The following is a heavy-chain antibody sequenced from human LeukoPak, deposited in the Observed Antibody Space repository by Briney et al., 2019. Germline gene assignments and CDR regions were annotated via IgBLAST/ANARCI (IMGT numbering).Heavy chain of an antibody. Sequence: GGSLRLSCEASGFTFSSYAMSWVRQAPGKGLEWVAAISGSGGTTYYAESEKGRFTISRDNSKNTLYVQMNSLRAEDTAVYYCAKGSDRRFDYWGQGTLVTVSS. CDR1: GFTFSSYA. CDR3: AKGSDRRFDY. CDR2: ISGSGGTT. J-gene: IGHJ4*02. V-gene: IGHV3-23*01.